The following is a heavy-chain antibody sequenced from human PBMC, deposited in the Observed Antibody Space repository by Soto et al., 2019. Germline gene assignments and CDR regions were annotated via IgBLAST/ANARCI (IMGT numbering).Heavy chain of an antibody. CDR1: EFTFSNYA. CDR3: AKNPGYYYDDTRYHLAY. Sequence: GGSLRLSCAASEFTFSNYAMSWVRQAPGKGLEWVSAISYGGGTTYYADSVKGRFTISRDNSKNTLYLQMNSLRAEDTAVYYCAKNPGYYYDDTRYHLAYCARGTLVPVSS. V-gene: IGHV3-23*01. D-gene: IGHD3-22*01. CDR2: ISYGGGTT. J-gene: IGHJ4*02.